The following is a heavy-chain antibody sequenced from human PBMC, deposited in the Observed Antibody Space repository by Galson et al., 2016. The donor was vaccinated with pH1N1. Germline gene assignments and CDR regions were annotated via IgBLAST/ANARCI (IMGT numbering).Heavy chain of an antibody. D-gene: IGHD3-9*01. CDR1: GGSISSTAYY. CDR3: ARDLAPASFDWLSYFDS. J-gene: IGHJ4*01. V-gene: IGHV4-61*02. Sequence: TLSLTCTVSGGSISSTAYYWNWIRQPAGKGLEWIGRIYSSGRTNYNPSLKTRVTMSVDTSKNQSSLKLRSVTAADTAVYFCARDLAPASFDWLSYFDSWGQGTLVTVSS. CDR2: IYSSGRT.